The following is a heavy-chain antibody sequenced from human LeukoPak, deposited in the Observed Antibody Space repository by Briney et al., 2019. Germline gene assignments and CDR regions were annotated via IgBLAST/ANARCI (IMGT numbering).Heavy chain of an antibody. Sequence: SETLSLTCTASGGSISSYYWSWIRQPPGKGLEWIGYIYYSGSTNYNPSLKSRVTISVDTSKNQFSLKLSSVTAADTAVYYCASYYGSSFDYWGQGTLVTVSS. CDR1: GGSISSYY. J-gene: IGHJ4*02. CDR2: IYYSGST. CDR3: ASYYGSSFDY. D-gene: IGHD3-10*01. V-gene: IGHV4-59*01.